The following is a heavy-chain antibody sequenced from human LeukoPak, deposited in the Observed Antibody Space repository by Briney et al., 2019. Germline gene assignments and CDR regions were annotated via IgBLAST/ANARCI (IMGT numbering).Heavy chain of an antibody. J-gene: IGHJ6*02. CDR2: ISYDGSNK. CDR3: ARDMGIAAAGPPYGMDV. Sequence: GGSLRLSCVASGFTFSSYAMLWVRQAPGKGLEWVALISYDGSNKYYADSVKGRFTISRDNAKNSLYLQMNSLRAEDTALYHCARDMGIAAAGPPYGMDVWGQGTTVTVSS. V-gene: IGHV3-30-3*01. CDR1: GFTFSSYA. D-gene: IGHD6-13*01.